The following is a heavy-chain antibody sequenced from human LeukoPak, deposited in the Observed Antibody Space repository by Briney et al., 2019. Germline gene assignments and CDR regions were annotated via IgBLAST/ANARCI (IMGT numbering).Heavy chain of an antibody. Sequence: GGSLRLSCAASGFTFSSYSMNWVRQAPGKGLEWVSSISSSSSYIYYADSVKGRFTISRDNAKNSLFLQMNSLRAEDTALYYCARDTVGVTDYWGQGTLVTVSS. V-gene: IGHV3-21*01. CDR3: ARDTVGVTDY. CDR2: ISSSSSYI. D-gene: IGHD1-26*01. CDR1: GFTFSSYS. J-gene: IGHJ4*02.